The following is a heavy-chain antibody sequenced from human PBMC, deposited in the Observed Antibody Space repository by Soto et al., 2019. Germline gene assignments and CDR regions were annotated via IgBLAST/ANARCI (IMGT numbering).Heavy chain of an antibody. V-gene: IGHV3-30*18. Sequence: PGGSLRLSCAASGFTFSNYGMHWVRQAPGKWLEWVAVISYDGSNKYYADSVKGRFTISRDNSKNTLYLQMNSLRAEDTAVYYCANNVAYYYDSSGRPAYDYWGQGXLVTVYS. D-gene: IGHD3-22*01. CDR3: ANNVAYYYDSSGRPAYDY. J-gene: IGHJ4*02. CDR1: GFTFSNYG. CDR2: ISYDGSNK.